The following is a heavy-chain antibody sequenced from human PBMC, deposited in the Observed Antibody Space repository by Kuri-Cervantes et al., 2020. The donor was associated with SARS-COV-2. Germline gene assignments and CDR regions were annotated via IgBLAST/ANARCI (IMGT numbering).Heavy chain of an antibody. V-gene: IGHV1-69*04. D-gene: IGHD6-13*01. CDR1: GGTFSSYA. CDR3: ARDQVSAAAGTGGSDY. Sequence: SVKVSCKASGGTFSSYAISWVRRAPGQGLEWMGRIIPILGTANYAQKFQGRVTITADKSTSTAYMELSSLRSEDTAVYYCARDQVSAAAGTGGSDYWGQGTLVTVSS. CDR2: IIPILGTA. J-gene: IGHJ4*02.